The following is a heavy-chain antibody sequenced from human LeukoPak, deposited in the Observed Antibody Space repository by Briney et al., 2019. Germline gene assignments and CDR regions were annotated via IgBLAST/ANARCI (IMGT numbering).Heavy chain of an antibody. Sequence: GASVKVSCKASGCTFSSYAISWVRQPPGQGREWMGMIIPSLGIANYAHKFQGRVTITADKYTSTDYMEMRRLRSEDTAVYYCATDVLTAGICGYWGQGPLV. CDR1: GCTFSSYA. CDR2: IIPSLGIA. CDR3: ATDVLTAGICGY. D-gene: IGHD3-22*01. V-gene: IGHV1-69*04. J-gene: IGHJ4*02.